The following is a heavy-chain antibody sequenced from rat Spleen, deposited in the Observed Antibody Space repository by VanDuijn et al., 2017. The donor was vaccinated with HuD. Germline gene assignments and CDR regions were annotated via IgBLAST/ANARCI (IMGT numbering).Heavy chain of an antibody. CDR2: ITNGDGHT. J-gene: IGHJ3*01. D-gene: IGHD1-12*03. Sequence: EVQLVESDGDLVQPGRSLKLSCSASGFTFTDFYMAWIRQAPGKGLEWVASITNGDGHTYYLDSVQGRFTISRDNAKSTLYLQMNSLRSEDTATYYCTRGWLSPYNWFAYWGQGTLVTVSS. V-gene: IGHV5-25*01. CDR3: TRGWLSPYNWFAY. CDR1: GFTFTDFY.